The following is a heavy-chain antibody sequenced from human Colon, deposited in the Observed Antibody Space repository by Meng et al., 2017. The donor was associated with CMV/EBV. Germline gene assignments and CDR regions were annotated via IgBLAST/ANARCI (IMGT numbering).Heavy chain of an antibody. CDR3: AIRKWRSTGRFYGLDV. J-gene: IGHJ6*02. CDR2: ISGSGGST. D-gene: IGHD2-2*01. Sequence: GESLKISCAASGFTFSSYAMSWVRQAPGKGLELVSAISGSGGSTYYADSVKGRFTISRDNSKNTLYLQMNSLRAEDTAVYYCAIRKWRSTGRFYGLDVWGQGTTVTVSS. CDR1: GFTFSSYA. V-gene: IGHV3-23*01.